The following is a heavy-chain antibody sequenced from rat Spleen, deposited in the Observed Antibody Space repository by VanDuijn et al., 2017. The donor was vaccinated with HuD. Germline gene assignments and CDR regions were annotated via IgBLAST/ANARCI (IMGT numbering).Heavy chain of an antibody. D-gene: IGHD1-12*02. J-gene: IGHJ2*01. V-gene: IGHV5-27*01. Sequence: EVQLVESGGGLVQPGRSLKLSCAASGFTYSNYVMAWVRQAPTKGLEWVAYISTGGDNTYYRDSVKGRFTISRDNAKSTLYLQLDSLRSEDTATYYCTTDTFYDGTYYPGGFDYWGQGVMVTVSS. CDR3: TTDTFYDGTYYPGGFDY. CDR2: ISTGGDNT. CDR1: GFTYSNYV.